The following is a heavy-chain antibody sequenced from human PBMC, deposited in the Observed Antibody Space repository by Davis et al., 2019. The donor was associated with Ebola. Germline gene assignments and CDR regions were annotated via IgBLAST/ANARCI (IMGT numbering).Heavy chain of an antibody. Sequence: ESLKISCAASGFTFSSYWMSWVRQPPGKGLEWIGEINHSGSTNYNPSLKSRVTISVDTSKNQFSLKLSSVTAADTAVYYCARIEAHYYGMDVWGQGTTVTVSS. CDR1: GFTFSSYW. J-gene: IGHJ6*02. CDR2: INHSGST. V-gene: IGHV4-34*01. CDR3: ARIEAHYYGMDV.